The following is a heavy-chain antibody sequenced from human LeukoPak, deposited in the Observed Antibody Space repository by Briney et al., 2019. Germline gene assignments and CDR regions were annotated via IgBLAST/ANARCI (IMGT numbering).Heavy chain of an antibody. CDR3: ARGENIAAAGTAPDY. J-gene: IGHJ4*02. CDR2: IIPILGIA. V-gene: IGHV1-69*04. D-gene: IGHD6-13*01. Sequence: ASVKVSRKASGGTFSSYAISWVRQAPGQGLEWMGRIIPILGIANYAQKFQGRVTITADKSTSTAYMELSRLRSDDTAVYYCARGENIAAAGTAPDYWGQGTLVTVSS. CDR1: GGTFSSYA.